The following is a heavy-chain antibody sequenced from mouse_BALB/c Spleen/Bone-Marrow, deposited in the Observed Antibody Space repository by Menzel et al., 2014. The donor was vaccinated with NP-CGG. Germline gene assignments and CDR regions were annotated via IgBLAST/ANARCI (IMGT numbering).Heavy chain of an antibody. CDR2: ISNGGSST. CDR3: ARDGYDVGGALDY. Sequence: EVKVVESGGGLVQPGGSLKLSCAASGFTFSYYTMSWVRQTPEKRLEWVAYISNGGSSTYHPDTVKGRFTISRDNAKNTLDLQMSSLKSEDTAMYYCARDGYDVGGALDYWGQGTSVTVSS. V-gene: IGHV5-12-2*01. CDR1: GFTFSYYT. J-gene: IGHJ4*01. D-gene: IGHD2-2*01.